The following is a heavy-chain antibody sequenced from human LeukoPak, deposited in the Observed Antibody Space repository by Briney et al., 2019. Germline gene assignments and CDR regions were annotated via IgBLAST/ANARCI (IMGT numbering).Heavy chain of an antibody. V-gene: IGHV1-18*01. J-gene: IGHJ6*02. CDR3: ARYSGYDDYYYGMDV. Sequence: GASVKVSCKASGYTFTSYGISWVRQAPGQGLEWMGWISAYNGNTNYAQKLQGRVTMTTDTSTSTAYMELRNLRSDDTAVYYCARYSGYDDYYYGMDVWGQGTTVTVSS. D-gene: IGHD5-12*01. CDR2: ISAYNGNT. CDR1: GYTFTSYG.